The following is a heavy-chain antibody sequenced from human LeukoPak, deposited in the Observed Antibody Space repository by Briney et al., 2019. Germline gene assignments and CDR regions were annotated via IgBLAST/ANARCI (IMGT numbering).Heavy chain of an antibody. J-gene: IGHJ4*02. CDR3: TRDRGAYNLYDY. D-gene: IGHD1-1*01. Sequence: GGSLRLSCTASGFTFGDYAMSWIRQAPGKGLEWVGFIRSKAYGETADYAASVKGRFTISRGDSKAIAYLQMNSLKTEDTAVYHCTRDRGAYNLYDYWGQGTLVTVSP. CDR1: GFTFGDYA. CDR2: IRSKAYGETA. V-gene: IGHV3-49*03.